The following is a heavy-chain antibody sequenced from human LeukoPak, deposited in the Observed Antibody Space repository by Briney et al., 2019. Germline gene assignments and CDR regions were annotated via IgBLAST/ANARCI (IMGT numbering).Heavy chain of an antibody. J-gene: IGHJ4*02. CDR1: GFTFSSYW. CDR3: ASLAVAGIDYFDY. D-gene: IGHD6-19*01. CDR2: IKQDGSEK. V-gene: IGHV3-7*01. Sequence: QTGVSLRLSCVASGFTFSSYWMSWVRQAPGKGLEWVANIKQDGSEKYYVDSVKGRFTISRDNAKNSLYLQMNSLRAEDTAVYYCASLAVAGIDYFDYWGQGTLVTVSS.